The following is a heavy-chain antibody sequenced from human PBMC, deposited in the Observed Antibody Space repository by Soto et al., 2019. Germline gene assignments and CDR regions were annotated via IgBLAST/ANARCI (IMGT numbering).Heavy chain of an antibody. Sequence: PGESLKISCKGSGYSFPNYWISWVRQMPGKGLEWMGRIDPSDSYTNYSPSFQGYVTISADKSISTAYLQWSSLKASDTAMYYCASRGYTSSSVQYYDMDVWGHGTTVTVSS. CDR3: ASRGYTSSSVQYYDMDV. CDR1: GYSFPNYW. J-gene: IGHJ6*02. V-gene: IGHV5-10-1*01. D-gene: IGHD6-6*01. CDR2: IDPSDSYT.